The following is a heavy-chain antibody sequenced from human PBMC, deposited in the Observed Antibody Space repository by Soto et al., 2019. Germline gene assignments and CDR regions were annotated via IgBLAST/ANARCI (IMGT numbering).Heavy chain of an antibody. J-gene: IGHJ3*02. CDR1: GFTFGSYA. Sequence: EVQVLESGGGLVQPGGSLRLSCAASGFTFGSYAMNWVRQAPGKGLEWVSGISGSAGSTYYADSVKGRFTISRDNSKNTLFLQMNGLRAEDTAVYFCAKQTTMVVVTTGDAFDIWGRGTMVTVSS. CDR2: ISGSAGST. CDR3: AKQTTMVVVTTGDAFDI. D-gene: IGHD2-21*02. V-gene: IGHV3-23*01.